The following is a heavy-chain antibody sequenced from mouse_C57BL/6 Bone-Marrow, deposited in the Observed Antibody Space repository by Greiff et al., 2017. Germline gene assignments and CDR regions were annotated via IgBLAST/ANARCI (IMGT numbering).Heavy chain of an antibody. D-gene: IGHD1-1*01. V-gene: IGHV1-69*01. Sequence: QVQLQQSGAELVMPGASVKLSCKASGYTFTSYWMHWVKQRPGQGLEWIGEIDPSDSYTNYNQKFKGQSTLTVDKSSSTAYMQLSSLTSEDSAVYYCARGYYGSSPAWFAYWGQGTLVTVSA. CDR3: ARGYYGSSPAWFAY. J-gene: IGHJ3*01. CDR1: GYTFTSYW. CDR2: IDPSDSYT.